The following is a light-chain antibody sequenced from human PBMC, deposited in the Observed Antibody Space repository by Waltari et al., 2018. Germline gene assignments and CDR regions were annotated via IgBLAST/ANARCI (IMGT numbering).Light chain of an antibody. Sequence: DIVMTQSPDSLAVSLGERATINCKSSQRVLYSSHNKDYLAWYQQKPGQPPKLLIYWASTRESGVPDRFSGSGSGTDFTLTISSLQAEDVAVYYCQQYSATPPTFGQGTKVEIK. CDR3: QQYSATPPT. V-gene: IGKV4-1*01. CDR2: WAS. J-gene: IGKJ1*01. CDR1: QRVLYSSHNKDY.